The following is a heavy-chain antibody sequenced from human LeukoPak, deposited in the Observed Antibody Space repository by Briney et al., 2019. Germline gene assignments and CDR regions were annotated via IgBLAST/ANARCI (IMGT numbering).Heavy chain of an antibody. D-gene: IGHD1-26*01. Sequence: GGSLRLSCAASGFTFSDFGMNWVRQAPGKGLEWVSSISSSSSYIYYADSMKGRFTISRDNAKNSLYLQMNSLRAEDTAVYYCAKDSGGSYFRYFDYWGQGTLVTVSS. J-gene: IGHJ4*02. V-gene: IGHV3-21*04. CDR3: AKDSGGSYFRYFDY. CDR1: GFTFSDFG. CDR2: ISSSSSYI.